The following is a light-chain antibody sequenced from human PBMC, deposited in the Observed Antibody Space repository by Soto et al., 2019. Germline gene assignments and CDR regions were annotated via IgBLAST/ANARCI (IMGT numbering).Light chain of an antibody. CDR2: DAS. Sequence: DIQMTQSPSTLSTSIGDRVTITCRASQSISDSLAWYQQKPGKAPFLLISDASNLERGVPSRFSGSGSGTEFTLTISSLQPDDFATYYCQQSYSTTWTFGQGTKVDIK. J-gene: IGKJ1*01. CDR1: QSISDS. CDR3: QQSYSTTWT. V-gene: IGKV1-5*01.